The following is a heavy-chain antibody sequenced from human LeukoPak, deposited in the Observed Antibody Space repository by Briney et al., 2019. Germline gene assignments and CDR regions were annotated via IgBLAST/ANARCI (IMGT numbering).Heavy chain of an antibody. J-gene: IGHJ1*01. Sequence: GGSLRLSCAASGFTFDDYTMHWVRQAPGKGLEWVSLISWDGGSTYYADSMKGRFTISRDNSKNSLYLQMNSLRTEDTALYYCAKGAGPAPTIDDFFQHRGQGTLVTVSS. CDR3: AKGAGPAPTIDDFFQH. CDR1: GFTFDDYT. CDR2: ISWDGGST. V-gene: IGHV3-43*01. D-gene: IGHD3-9*01.